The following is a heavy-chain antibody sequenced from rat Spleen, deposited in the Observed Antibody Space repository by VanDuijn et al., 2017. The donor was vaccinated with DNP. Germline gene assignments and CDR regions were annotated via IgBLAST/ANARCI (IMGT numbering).Heavy chain of an antibody. CDR2: INKDSSKI. V-gene: IGHV4-2*01. J-gene: IGHJ4*01. CDR1: GLNFNDYW. Sequence: EVKLVESGGGLVQPGRSLKLSCAASGLNFNDYWMGWVRQAPGKGLEWIAEINKDSSKIKYPPSLKEKFAISRDNGQKTLYLQMSKLGSEDTATYYCARLRLEWEVRAMDAWGKGTSVTVSS. CDR3: ARLRLEWEVRAMDA. D-gene: IGHD1-1*01.